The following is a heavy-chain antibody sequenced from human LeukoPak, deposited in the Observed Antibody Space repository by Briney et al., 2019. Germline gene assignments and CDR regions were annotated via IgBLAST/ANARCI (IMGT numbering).Heavy chain of an antibody. J-gene: IGHJ4*02. D-gene: IGHD1-1*01. V-gene: IGHV1-2*02. CDR1: GYTFSDYY. CDR3: ARDLSTSSNWELDY. Sequence: ASVKVSCKASGYTFSDYYTHWVRQAPGQGLEWLGWINPNSGGTRYAQQFQGRVTMTRDTSIGTVYMELSTLRSDDTAVYYCARDLSTSSNWELDYWGQGTLVTVSS. CDR2: INPNSGGT.